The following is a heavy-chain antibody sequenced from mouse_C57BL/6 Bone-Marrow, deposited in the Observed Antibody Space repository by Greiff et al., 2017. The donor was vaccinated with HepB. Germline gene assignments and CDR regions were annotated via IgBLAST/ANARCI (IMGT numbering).Heavy chain of an antibody. CDR1: GYTFTSYW. D-gene: IGHD1-1*01. CDR2: IHPNSGST. Sequence: QVQLQQPGAELVKPGASVKLSCKASGYTFTSYWMHWVKQRPGQGLEWIGMIHPNSGSTNYNEKFKSKATLTVDKSSSTAYMQLSSLTSEDSAVYYCASYYYGSSYVEMDDWGQGTSVTVSS. CDR3: ASYYYGSSYVEMDD. V-gene: IGHV1-64*01. J-gene: IGHJ4*01.